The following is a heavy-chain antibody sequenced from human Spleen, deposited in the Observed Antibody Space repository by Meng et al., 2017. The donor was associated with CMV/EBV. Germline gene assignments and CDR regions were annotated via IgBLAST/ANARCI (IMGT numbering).Heavy chain of an antibody. CDR2: ISYDGSNK. CDR3: ARGRGVYASDAFDI. Sequence: SGFTFSSYAMQWVSQAPGKGLEWVAVISYDGSNKYYADSVKGRFTISRDNSKSTLYLQMNSLRAEDTAVYYCARGRGVYASDAFDIWGQGTMVTVSS. D-gene: IGHD3-10*01. J-gene: IGHJ3*02. V-gene: IGHV3-30-3*01. CDR1: GFTFSSYA.